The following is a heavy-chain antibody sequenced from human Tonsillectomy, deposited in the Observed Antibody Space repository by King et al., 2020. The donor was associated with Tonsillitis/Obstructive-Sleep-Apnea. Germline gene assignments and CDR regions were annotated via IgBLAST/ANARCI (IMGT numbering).Heavy chain of an antibody. J-gene: IGHJ3*02. CDR3: ARTTVTTQSFDI. CDR2: IYYSGSP. CDR1: VGSVSSGSYY. V-gene: IGHV4-61*01. Sequence: VQLQESGPGLVKPSETLSLTCTVSVGSVSSGSYYWSWIRQPPGKGLEWIGYIYYSGSPNYNPSLKSRVTISVDTSKNQFSLKLSSVTAADTAVYYCARTTVTTQSFDIWGQGTMVTVSS. D-gene: IGHD4-17*01.